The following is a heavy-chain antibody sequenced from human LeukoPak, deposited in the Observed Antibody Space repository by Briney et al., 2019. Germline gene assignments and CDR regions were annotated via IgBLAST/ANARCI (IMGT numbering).Heavy chain of an antibody. CDR3: ARTYYYDSSGYLDAFDI. J-gene: IGHJ3*02. Sequence: SETLSLTCTVSGGSISSYYWGWIRQPPGKGLEWIGSIYYSGSTYYNPSLKSRVTISVDTSKNQFSLKLSSVTAADTAVYYCARTYYYDSSGYLDAFDIWGQGTMVTVSS. CDR1: GGSISSYY. D-gene: IGHD3-22*01. CDR2: IYYSGST. V-gene: IGHV4-39*07.